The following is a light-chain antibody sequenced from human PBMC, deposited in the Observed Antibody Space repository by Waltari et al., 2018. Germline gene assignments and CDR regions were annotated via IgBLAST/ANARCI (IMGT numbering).Light chain of an antibody. Sequence: IVLTQSPGTLSLSLGERATLSCRTSQSVSNSNYLAWYQQTPGQAPRLLIYGETNTATGDPGRFTASGSGTDFNLTISRLEPEDFARYYCEQYGASPNIAFGQGTRLEIK. CDR1: QSVSNSNY. CDR3: EQYGASPNIA. CDR2: GET. V-gene: IGKV3-20*01. J-gene: IGKJ5*01.